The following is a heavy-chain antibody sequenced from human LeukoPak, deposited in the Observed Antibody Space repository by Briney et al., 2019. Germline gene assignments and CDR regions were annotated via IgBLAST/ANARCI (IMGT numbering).Heavy chain of an antibody. Sequence: GGSLRLSCVASGFTFSSYWMHWVRQDPRKGLVWVSRISGDGRNINYADSVRGRFTISRDNAKNSLYLQMNSLRAEDTALYYCAATPLSPLFDYWGQGTLVTVSS. CDR1: GFTFSSYW. CDR2: ISGDGRNI. CDR3: AATPLSPLFDY. J-gene: IGHJ4*02. V-gene: IGHV3-74*01.